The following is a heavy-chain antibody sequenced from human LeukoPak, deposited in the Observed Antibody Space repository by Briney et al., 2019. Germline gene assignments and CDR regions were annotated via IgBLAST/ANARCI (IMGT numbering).Heavy chain of an antibody. CDR2: INHSGST. D-gene: IGHD3-10*01. J-gene: IGHJ4*02. CDR3: ARGRGSGGNY. V-gene: IGHV4-34*01. CDR1: GGSFSGYY. Sequence: SETLSLTCAVYGGSFSGYYWSWIRQPPGKGLEWIGEINHSGSTNYNPSLKSRVTISVDTSRNQFSLKLSSVTAADTAVYYCARGRGSGGNYWGQGTLVTVSS.